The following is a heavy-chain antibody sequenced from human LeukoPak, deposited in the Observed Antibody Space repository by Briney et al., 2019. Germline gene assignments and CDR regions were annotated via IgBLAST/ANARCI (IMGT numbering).Heavy chain of an antibody. D-gene: IGHD2-21*01. CDR3: AREWVVIGYFDY. CDR2: INHSGST. Sequence: KPSETLSLTCAVYSGSFCGYYWSWIRQPPGKGLEWIGEINHSGSTNYNPSLKSRVTISVDTSKNQFSLKLSSVTAADTAVYYCAREWVVIGYFDYWGQGTLVTVSS. V-gene: IGHV4-34*01. J-gene: IGHJ4*02. CDR1: SGSFCGYY.